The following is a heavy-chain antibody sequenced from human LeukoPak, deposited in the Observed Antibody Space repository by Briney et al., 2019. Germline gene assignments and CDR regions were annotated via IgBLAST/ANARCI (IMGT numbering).Heavy chain of an antibody. D-gene: IGHD1-1*01. CDR1: GYTFTSYY. J-gene: IGHJ4*02. CDR3: ARDGIRTTFDY. CDR2: INPSGGST. Sequence: ASVKVSCKASGYTFTSYYMHWVRQAPGQGLEWMGIINPSGGSTSYAQKFQGRVTMTRDTSTSTVYMELSSLRSEDTVVYYCARDGIRTTFDYWGQGTLVTVSS. V-gene: IGHV1-46*01.